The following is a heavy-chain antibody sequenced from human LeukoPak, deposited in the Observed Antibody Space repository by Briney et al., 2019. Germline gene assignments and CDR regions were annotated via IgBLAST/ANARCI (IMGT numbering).Heavy chain of an antibody. V-gene: IGHV4-59*01. Sequence: KSSETLSLTCTVSGGSISSYYWSWIRQPPGKGLEWIGYIYYSGTTNYNPSLKSRVTISVDTSKNHFSLNLSSVTAADTAVYYCARVSWFPGTSYYYMDVWGKGTTVTVSS. J-gene: IGHJ6*03. CDR2: IYYSGTT. D-gene: IGHD1-1*01. CDR3: ARVSWFPGTSYYYMDV. CDR1: GGSISSYY.